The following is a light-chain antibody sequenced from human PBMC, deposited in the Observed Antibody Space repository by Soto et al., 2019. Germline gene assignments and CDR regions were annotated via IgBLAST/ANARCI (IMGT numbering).Light chain of an antibody. CDR1: QSVSSSY. Sequence: EIVLTQSPGTLSLSPGERATLSCRASQSVSSSYLAWYQQKPGQAPRLLIYGASNRATGIPDRFSGSGSGTDFTLTISRVEPEDFAVYYCQQYGTSPRTFVQGTKVEIK. V-gene: IGKV3-20*01. J-gene: IGKJ1*01. CDR2: GAS. CDR3: QQYGTSPRT.